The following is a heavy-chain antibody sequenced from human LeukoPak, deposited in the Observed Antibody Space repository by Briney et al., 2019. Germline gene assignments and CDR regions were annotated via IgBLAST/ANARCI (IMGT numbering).Heavy chain of an antibody. CDR1: GISITTFY. D-gene: IGHD2/OR15-2a*01. CDR3: ARYDLSTLDD. Sequence: SETLSLTCTASGISITTFYWAWIRQPPGKGLEWIAYIHHSDLTNYLPSLKNRVTISVDTPKIQFSLRLDSVTSADTAVYFCARYDLSTLDDWGPGTLVTVSS. V-gene: IGHV4-59*01. J-gene: IGHJ4*02. CDR2: IHHSDLT.